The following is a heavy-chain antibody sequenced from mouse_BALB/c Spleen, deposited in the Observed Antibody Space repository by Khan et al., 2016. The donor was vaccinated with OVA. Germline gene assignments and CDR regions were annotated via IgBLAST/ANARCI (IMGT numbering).Heavy chain of an antibody. CDR2: IWGGGSK. CDR1: GFSLTDYA. CDR3: AKDPPYYAMDY. J-gene: IGHJ4*01. V-gene: IGHV2-6-5*01. Sequence: VKLLESGPGLVAPSQSLSITCTVSGFSLTDYAVSWIRQPPGKGLEWLGVIWGGGSKYYNSALKSRLSISKDNSRSQVFLNMNSLQTDDTAMYYCAKDPPYYAMDYWGQGTSVTVSS.